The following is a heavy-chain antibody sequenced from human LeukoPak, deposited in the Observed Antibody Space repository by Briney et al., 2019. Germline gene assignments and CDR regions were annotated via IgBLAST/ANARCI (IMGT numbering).Heavy chain of an antibody. V-gene: IGHV3-7*01. Sequence: GGSLRLSCEASGFTFSAFWMSWVRQAPGKGLEWVANINQGGSEIYYVDSVKGRFTISRDNTKNPLYLQMNSLRAEDTAVYYCARDLSVVAANFDYWGQGTLVTVSS. CDR3: ARDLSVVAANFDY. CDR1: GFTFSAFW. D-gene: IGHD2-15*01. J-gene: IGHJ4*02. CDR2: INQGGSEI.